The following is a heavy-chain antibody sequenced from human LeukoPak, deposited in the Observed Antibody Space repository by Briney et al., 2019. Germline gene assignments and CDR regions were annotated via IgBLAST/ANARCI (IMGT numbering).Heavy chain of an antibody. D-gene: IGHD3-22*01. CDR2: INHSGST. CDR3: ARGPALIVVAPIDY. J-gene: IGHJ4*02. CDR1: GGSFTINF. V-gene: IGHV4-34*01. Sequence: SETLSLTSAVYGGSFTINFCSWIRQPPQKRLERVGEINHSGSTNYSPSLKSLVTISVDTSKNQFSLKLCSLSAADTAVYYCARGPALIVVAPIDYWGQGTLVTVSS.